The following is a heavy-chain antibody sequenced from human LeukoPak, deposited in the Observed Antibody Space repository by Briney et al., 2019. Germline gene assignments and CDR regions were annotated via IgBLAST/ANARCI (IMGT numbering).Heavy chain of an antibody. CDR3: ARAGLYYYGSGSSPDY. D-gene: IGHD3-10*01. CDR1: GYTFTSYG. J-gene: IGHJ4*02. V-gene: IGHV1-18*01. CDR2: ITTYNGNT. Sequence: GASVKVSCKASGYTFTSYGISWVRQAPGQGLEWMGWITTYNGNTNYAQNLQGRVTMTTDTSTSTAYMELRSLRSDDTAVYYCARAGLYYYGSGSSPDYWGQGTLVTVSS.